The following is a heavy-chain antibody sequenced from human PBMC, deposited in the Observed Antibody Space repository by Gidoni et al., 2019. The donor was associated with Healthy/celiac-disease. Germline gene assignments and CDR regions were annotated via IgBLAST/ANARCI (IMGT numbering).Heavy chain of an antibody. CDR2: ISSSSSYI. J-gene: IGHJ6*02. Sequence: EVQLVASGGGLVQPGGSLRVSCAASGFPFSSYRMNWVSQAPGKGLEWVSSISSSSSYIYYADSVKGRFTISRDNAKNSLYLQMNSLRAEDTAVYYCARVVEDIVVVPAARDYYYYGMDVWGQGTTVTVSS. CDR1: GFPFSSYR. CDR3: ARVVEDIVVVPAARDYYYYGMDV. V-gene: IGHV3-21*01. D-gene: IGHD2-2*01.